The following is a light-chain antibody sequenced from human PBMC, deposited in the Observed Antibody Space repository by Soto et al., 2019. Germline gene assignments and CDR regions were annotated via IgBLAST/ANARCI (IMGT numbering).Light chain of an antibody. CDR2: GAS. J-gene: IGKJ4*01. Sequence: EIVMTQSPATLSVSPGERATLSCRASQSVNTNLAWFQQKPGQAPRLLIYGASTRATGIPARFSGSGSGTEFTLTISSLQSEDFAVYYCQHYNNWPLTFGGGTKVEIK. V-gene: IGKV3-15*01. CDR3: QHYNNWPLT. CDR1: QSVNTN.